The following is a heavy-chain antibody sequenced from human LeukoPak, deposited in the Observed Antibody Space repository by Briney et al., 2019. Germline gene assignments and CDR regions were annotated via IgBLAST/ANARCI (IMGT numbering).Heavy chain of an antibody. J-gene: IGHJ4*02. CDR1: GFTFSDYD. V-gene: IGHV3-13*01. Sequence: GGSLRLSCAASGFTFSDYDMRWVRQATGNGLEWVSAIGTAGDTYYTGSVKGRFTISRENAKNSMYLQMNSLRAGDTAVYYCARVAKERVGGVYYFDYWGQGTLVTVSS. CDR2: IGTAGDT. CDR3: ARVAKERVGGVYYFDY. D-gene: IGHD1-1*01.